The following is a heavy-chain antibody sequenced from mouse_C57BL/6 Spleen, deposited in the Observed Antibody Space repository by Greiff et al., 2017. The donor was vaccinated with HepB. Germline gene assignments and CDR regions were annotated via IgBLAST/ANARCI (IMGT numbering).Heavy chain of an antibody. CDR2: ISSGSSTI. J-gene: IGHJ3*01. Sequence: EVQVVESGGGLVKPGGSLKLSCAASGFTFSDYGMHWVRQAPEKGLEWVAYISSGSSTIYYADTVKGRFTISRDNAKNTLFLQMTSLRSEDTAMYYCARTIYYDYDGGFAYWGQGTLVTVSA. CDR1: GFTFSDYG. V-gene: IGHV5-17*01. CDR3: ARTIYYDYDGGFAY. D-gene: IGHD2-4*01.